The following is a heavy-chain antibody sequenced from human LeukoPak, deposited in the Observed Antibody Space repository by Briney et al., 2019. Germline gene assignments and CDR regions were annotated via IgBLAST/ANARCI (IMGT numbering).Heavy chain of an antibody. V-gene: IGHV3-7*01. D-gene: IGHD3-3*01. J-gene: IGHJ4*02. CDR1: GFTFSSYA. CDR2: IKHDGSEK. CDR3: ARPFYEFWSGSPGY. Sequence: PGGSLRLSCAASGFTFSSYAMHWVRQAPGKGLEWVASIKHDGSEKYYVDSVKGRFTISRDNARNSLYLQVNSLRAEDTAVYYCARPFYEFWSGSPGYWGQGTLVTVSS.